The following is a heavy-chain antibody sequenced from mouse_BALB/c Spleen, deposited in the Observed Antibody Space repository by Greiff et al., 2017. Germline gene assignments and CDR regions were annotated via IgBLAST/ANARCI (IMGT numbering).Heavy chain of an antibody. Sequence: EVQLQQSGPGLVKPSQSLSLTCTVTGYSITSDYAWNWIRQFPGNKLEWMGYISYSGSTSYNPSLKSRITITRDTSKNQFFLQLNSVTTEDTATYYCARSLYDCYYAWFAYWGQGTLVTVSA. CDR2: ISYSGST. V-gene: IGHV3-2*02. CDR3: ARSLYDCYYAWFAY. CDR1: GYSITSDYA. J-gene: IGHJ3*01. D-gene: IGHD2-3*01.